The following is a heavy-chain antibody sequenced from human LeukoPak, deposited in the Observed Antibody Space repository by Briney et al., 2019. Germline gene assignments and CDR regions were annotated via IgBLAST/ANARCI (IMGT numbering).Heavy chain of an antibody. V-gene: IGHV5-51*01. CDR2: IYPRDSRT. J-gene: IGHJ4*02. Sequence: GESLKISCKGSGYSFSSYWIAWVRQMPGKGLEWMGVIYPRDSRTTYSPSFQDQVTISADKSISTAYLQWTSLKASDTAMYYCARFHSSTWYADYWGQGTLVTVSS. CDR1: GYSFSSYW. D-gene: IGHD6-13*01. CDR3: ARFHSSTWYADY.